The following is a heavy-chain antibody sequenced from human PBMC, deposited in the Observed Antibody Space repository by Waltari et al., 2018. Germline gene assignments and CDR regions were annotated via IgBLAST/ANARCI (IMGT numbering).Heavy chain of an antibody. Sequence: EVQLVQSGAEVKKPGESLKISCKGPGYSFTSYWIGRVRQMPGQGLEWMGSNYTGDSDTRYRPSFQGQVTISADKAIRTAYLKWSSLKASDTAMYYCARLSGSYYFDYWGQGTLVTVSS. CDR2: NYTGDSDT. CDR1: GYSFTSYW. D-gene: IGHD1-26*01. V-gene: IGHV5-51*03. J-gene: IGHJ4*02. CDR3: ARLSGSYYFDY.